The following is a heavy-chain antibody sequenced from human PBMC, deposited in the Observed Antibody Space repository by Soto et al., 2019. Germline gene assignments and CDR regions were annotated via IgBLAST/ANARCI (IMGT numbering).Heavy chain of an antibody. Sequence: ASVKVSCKASGDTITTYAMHWVRQAPGQRFEWMGWINAGNGNTQHSQNFQGRVTITRDTSASTAYMELSSLRSEDTAVYYCATSRDYCSSTSCYEGYYYYMDVWGKGTTVTVSS. CDR1: GDTITTYA. J-gene: IGHJ6*03. CDR2: INAGNGNT. CDR3: ATSRDYCSSTSCYEGYYYYMDV. D-gene: IGHD2-2*01. V-gene: IGHV1-3*01.